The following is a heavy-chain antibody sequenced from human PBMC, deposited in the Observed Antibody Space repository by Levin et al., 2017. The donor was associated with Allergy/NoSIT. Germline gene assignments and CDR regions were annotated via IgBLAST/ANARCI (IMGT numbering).Heavy chain of an antibody. Sequence: SETLSLTCAVYGGSFSGYYWSWIRQPPGKGLEWIGEINHSGSTNYNPSLKSRVTISVDTSKNQFSLKLSSVTAADTAVYYCARDYLLTYYYGSGSYHMGPRAFDIWGQGTMVTVSS. J-gene: IGHJ3*02. D-gene: IGHD3-10*01. CDR3: ARDYLLTYYYGSGSYHMGPRAFDI. CDR1: GGSFSGYY. V-gene: IGHV4-34*01. CDR2: INHSGST.